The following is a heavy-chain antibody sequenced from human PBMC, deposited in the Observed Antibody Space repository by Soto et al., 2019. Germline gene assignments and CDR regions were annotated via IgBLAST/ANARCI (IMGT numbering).Heavy chain of an antibody. V-gene: IGHV3-23*01. Sequence: GGSLRLSCAASGFTFSSYGMTWVRQAPGKGLEWVSFSSATGAGTYYADSVKGRFTISRDNSKNTLYLQMTSLRADDTAVYYCAKDRRAGGNYGFYSDFWGQGALVTAPQ. CDR3: AKDRRAGGNYGFYSDF. CDR2: SSATGAGT. J-gene: IGHJ4*02. CDR1: GFTFSSYG. D-gene: IGHD1-7*01.